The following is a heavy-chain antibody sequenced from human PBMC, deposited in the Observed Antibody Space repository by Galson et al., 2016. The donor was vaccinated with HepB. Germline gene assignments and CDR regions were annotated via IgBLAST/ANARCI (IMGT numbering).Heavy chain of an antibody. CDR2: IYRGGET. CDR3: ARTDDYSTTRGFFDY. D-gene: IGHD4-11*01. Sequence: GLEWLSVIYRGGETYHADSVKGRFTISRDNSKNTLYLQMNSLRVEDTGVYYCARTDDYSTTRGFFDYWGQGTLVTVSS. J-gene: IGHJ4*02. V-gene: IGHV3-66*02.